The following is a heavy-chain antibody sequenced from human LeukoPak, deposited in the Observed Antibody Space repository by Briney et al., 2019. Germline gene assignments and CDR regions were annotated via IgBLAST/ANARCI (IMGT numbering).Heavy chain of an antibody. Sequence: GGSLRLSCAASGFTVGSNYMSWVRQAPGKGLEWVSVIYRGGSTYYADSVKGRFTISRDNSKNTLYLQMNSLRAEDTAVYYCTRDLPLTGESSGYSAFEIWGQGTMVTVSS. CDR2: IYRGGST. V-gene: IGHV3-53*01. D-gene: IGHD3-22*01. CDR3: TRDLPLTGESSGYSAFEI. J-gene: IGHJ3*02. CDR1: GFTVGSNY.